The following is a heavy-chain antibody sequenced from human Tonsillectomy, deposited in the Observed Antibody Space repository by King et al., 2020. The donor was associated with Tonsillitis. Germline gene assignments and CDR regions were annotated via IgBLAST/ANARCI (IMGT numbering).Heavy chain of an antibody. CDR2: IYTTSKT. D-gene: IGHD3-10*01. V-gene: IGHV3-66*01. J-gene: IGHJ4*02. CDR3: VRGGVN. Sequence: VQLVESGGGLVQPGGSLRLSCAASGFSVSGDYMSWVRQAPGKGLEWVSVIYTTSKTYYTDSVRGRFIISRDNSMNTVYLQMNSLSVDDTAVYVCVRGGVNWGQGTLLTVSS. CDR1: GFSVSGDY.